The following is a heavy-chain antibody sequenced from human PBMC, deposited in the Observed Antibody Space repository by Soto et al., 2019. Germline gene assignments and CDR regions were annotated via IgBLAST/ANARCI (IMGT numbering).Heavy chain of an antibody. CDR2: ISGSGGST. J-gene: IGHJ4*02. D-gene: IGHD3-3*01. CDR1: GFTFSSYA. V-gene: IGHV3-23*01. CDR3: AKVGYDFWSGYYEDY. Sequence: GGSLRLSCAASGFTFSSYAMSWVRQAPGKGLEWVSAISGSGGSTYYADSVRGRFTISRDNSKNTLYLQMNSLRAEDTAVYYCAKVGYDFWSGYYEDYWGQGTLVTVSS.